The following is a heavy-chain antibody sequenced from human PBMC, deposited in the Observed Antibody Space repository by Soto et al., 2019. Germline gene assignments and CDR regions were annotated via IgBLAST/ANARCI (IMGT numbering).Heavy chain of an antibody. CDR1: GFTFSNYG. CDR3: AKEMIASTLADFFDY. CDR2: ISGSGGRT. D-gene: IGHD2-21*01. Sequence: EVQLLESGGGLIQPGGSLRLSCEASGFTFSNYGMTWVRLAPGKGLEWVSTISGSGGRTFYADTVKGRFTISRDNTKNTLDQQMKSLRAEDTAVYYCAKEMIASTLADFFDYWGQGTLVTVSS. J-gene: IGHJ4*02. V-gene: IGHV3-23*01.